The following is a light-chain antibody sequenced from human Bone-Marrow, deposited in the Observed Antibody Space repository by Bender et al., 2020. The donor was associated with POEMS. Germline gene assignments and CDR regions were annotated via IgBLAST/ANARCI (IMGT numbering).Light chain of an antibody. J-gene: IGLJ2*01. CDR2: KDR. CDR3: QVWDSSSDHPGV. Sequence: PGQAPVVVVYKDRERPSGIPERFSGSNSGTTVTLTIDGVQAEDEADYYCQVWDSSSDHPGVFGGGTKVTVL. V-gene: IGLV3-25*01.